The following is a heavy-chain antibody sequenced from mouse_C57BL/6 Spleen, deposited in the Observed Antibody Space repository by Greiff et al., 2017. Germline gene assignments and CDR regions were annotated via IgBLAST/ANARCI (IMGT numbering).Heavy chain of an antibody. V-gene: IGHV14-3*01. J-gene: IGHJ3*01. CDR1: GFHIKNTY. D-gene: IGHD4-1*01. CDR2: IDPANGNT. CDR3: ARNWDGFAY. Sequence: VQLHQSVAELVRPGASVKLSCTASGFHIKNTYMHWVKQRPEQGLEWIGRIDPANGNTKYAPKFPGKATITADTSSNTAYLQLSSLTSEDTAIYYCARNWDGFAYWGQGTLVTVSA.